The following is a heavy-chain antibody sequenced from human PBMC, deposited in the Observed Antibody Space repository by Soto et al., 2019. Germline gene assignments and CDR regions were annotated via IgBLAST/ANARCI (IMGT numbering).Heavy chain of an antibody. CDR2: ISWNSDVI. CDR1: GFSLDDYA. V-gene: IGHV3-9*01. Sequence: EVELVESGGGLVQPGRSLRLSCVGSGFSLDDYAMHWVRQAPGKGLEWVSDISWNSDVIGYADSVKGRFTISRDNVKNSLYLLMNRLRPDDTDLYYCARAPFGQWLVDYWGQGTLVTVSS. J-gene: IGHJ4*02. D-gene: IGHD6-19*01. CDR3: ARAPFGQWLVDY.